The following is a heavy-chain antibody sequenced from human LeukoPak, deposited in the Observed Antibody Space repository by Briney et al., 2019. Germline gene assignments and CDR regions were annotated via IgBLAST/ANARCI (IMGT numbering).Heavy chain of an antibody. J-gene: IGHJ4*02. D-gene: IGHD3-22*01. Sequence: GGSLRLSCAASGFTFSSYPMNWVRQDPGKGLEWVSAISNSASTYYADSVKGRFTISRDNSKNTLYLQMNSLRAEDTAVYYCARRYYDSSGFPSDYWGQGTLVTVSS. CDR1: GFTFSSYP. CDR2: ISNSAST. CDR3: ARRYYDSSGFPSDY. V-gene: IGHV3-23*01.